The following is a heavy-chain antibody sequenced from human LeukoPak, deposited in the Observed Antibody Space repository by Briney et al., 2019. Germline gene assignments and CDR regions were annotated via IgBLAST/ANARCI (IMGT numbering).Heavy chain of an antibody. CDR3: ARRALGYCSGGSCYRGGAFDI. J-gene: IGHJ3*02. V-gene: IGHV4-34*01. D-gene: IGHD2-15*01. CDR2: INHSGST. Sequence: PSETLSLTCAVYGGSFSGYYWSWSRQPPGKGLEWIGEINHSGSTNYNPSLKSRVTISVDTSKNQFSLKLSSVTAADTAVYYCARRALGYCSGGSCYRGGAFDIWGQGTMVTVSS. CDR1: GGSFSGYY.